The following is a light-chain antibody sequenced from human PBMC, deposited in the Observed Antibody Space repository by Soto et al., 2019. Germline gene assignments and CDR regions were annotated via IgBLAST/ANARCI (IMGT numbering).Light chain of an antibody. V-gene: IGLV1-47*02. J-gene: IGLJ1*01. CDR2: HDN. CDR1: SSNSGNDF. CDR3: ASWDDSLRGYV. Sequence: QSVLTQPPSASGTPGQRSTISCSESSSNSGNDFMYWYQQLPGTAPKLLIYHDNHRPSGVPDRFSGSKSGTSASLVIAGLRSEDEADYYCASWDDSLRGYVFGTGTTVTVL.